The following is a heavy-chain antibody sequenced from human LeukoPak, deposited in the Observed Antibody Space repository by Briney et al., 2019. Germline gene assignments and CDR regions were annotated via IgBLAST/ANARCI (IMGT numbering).Heavy chain of an antibody. Sequence: PSETLSLTCSVSGASISGSDYSWAWIRQPPGKGLEWIGTIDDSGSTYYNPSLKSRLTMSVHTSKNQFSLNLNSVNAADTALYYCARNAVSLNSNGFYYFDYWGQGSLLIVSS. CDR3: ARNAVSLNSNGFYYFDY. D-gene: IGHD6-19*01. J-gene: IGHJ4*02. CDR1: GASISGSDYS. V-gene: IGHV4-39*01. CDR2: IDDSGST.